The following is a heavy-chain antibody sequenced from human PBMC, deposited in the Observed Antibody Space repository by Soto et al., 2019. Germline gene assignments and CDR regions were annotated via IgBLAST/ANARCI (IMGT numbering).Heavy chain of an antibody. J-gene: IGHJ4*02. V-gene: IGHV3-23*01. D-gene: IGHD4-4*01. Sequence: RRLSCAASGFTFSGYAMSWVRQAPGKGLEWVSGISGSGGSTYYADSVKGRFTISRDNSKNTLYLQMNSLRVEDTALYYCARETYRGFYFDYWGQGTLVTVSS. CDR1: GFTFSGYA. CDR3: ARETYRGFYFDY. CDR2: ISGSGGST.